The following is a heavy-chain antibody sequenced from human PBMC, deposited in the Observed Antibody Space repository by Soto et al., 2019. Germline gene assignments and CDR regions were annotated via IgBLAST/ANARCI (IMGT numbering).Heavy chain of an antibody. Sequence: QVQLVESGGGVVQPGRSLRLSCAASGFTFSSYGMHWVRQAPGKGLEWVAVISYDGSNKHYADSVKGRFTIYRDNSKNTLYLQMNSLRVEDTAVYYCAKTFWAKAMGFGASPGGDCWGQGTLVTVSS. D-gene: IGHD3-3*01. CDR2: ISYDGSNK. J-gene: IGHJ4*02. CDR3: AKTFWAKAMGFGASPGGDC. CDR1: GFTFSSYG. V-gene: IGHV3-30*18.